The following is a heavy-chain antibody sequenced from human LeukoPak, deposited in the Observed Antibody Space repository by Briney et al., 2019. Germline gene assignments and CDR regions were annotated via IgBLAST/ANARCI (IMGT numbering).Heavy chain of an antibody. Sequence: PGGSLRLSCAASGFTFSSYGMHWVRQAPGKGLEWVAFIRYDGSNKYYADSVKGRFTISRDNSKNTLYLQMNSLRAEDTAVYYCAKDNDSYRYKGYFDYWGQGTLVTVSS. CDR1: GFTFSSYG. CDR2: IRYDGSNK. D-gene: IGHD3-16*02. V-gene: IGHV3-30*02. CDR3: AKDNDSYRYKGYFDY. J-gene: IGHJ4*02.